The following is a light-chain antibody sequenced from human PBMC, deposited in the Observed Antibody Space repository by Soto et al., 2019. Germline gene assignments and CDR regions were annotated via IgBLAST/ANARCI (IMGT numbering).Light chain of an antibody. CDR1: QSVSDN. V-gene: IGKV3-15*01. CDR3: QQYNSWPIT. CDR2: RAS. J-gene: IGKJ5*01. Sequence: ENVLTQSPGTLSLSPGERVTLSCRASQSVSDNLAWYQQKPGQGPRLLVYRASTRTLGIPARFSGSESGTEFTLTISSLQSEDFAVYYCQQYNSWPITFGQGTRLEIK.